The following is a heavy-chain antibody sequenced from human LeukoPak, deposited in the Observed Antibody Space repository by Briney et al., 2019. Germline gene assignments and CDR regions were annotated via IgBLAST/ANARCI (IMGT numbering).Heavy chain of an antibody. V-gene: IGHV3-23*01. CDR3: AKDLWRQQLTIYYVDV. CDR2: ITSVFTP. J-gene: IGHJ6*03. CDR1: GLTLSNYA. D-gene: IGHD6-13*01. Sequence: GRSLRPSCAVSGLTLSNYAMSWFRHAPGKGLEWVSGITSVFTPHYAESVKGRFTISRDNSKNTFHLQMNSLRAEDTAVYYCAKDLWRQQLTIYYVDVWGKGTTVTVSS.